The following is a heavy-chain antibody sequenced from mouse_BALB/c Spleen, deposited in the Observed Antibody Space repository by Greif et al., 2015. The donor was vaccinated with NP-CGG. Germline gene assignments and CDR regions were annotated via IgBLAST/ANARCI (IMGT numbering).Heavy chain of an antibody. V-gene: IGHV1-80*01. CDR3: ARVGNYYFDY. CDR1: GYAFSSYW. CDR2: IYPGDGDT. D-gene: IGHD2-1*01. J-gene: IGHJ2*01. Sequence: QVQLKESGAELVRPGSSVKISCKASGYAFSSYWMNWVKQRPGQGLEWIGQIYPGDGDTNYNGKFKGKATLTADKSSSTASMQLSSLTSEDSAVYFCARVGNYYFDYWGQGTTLTVSS.